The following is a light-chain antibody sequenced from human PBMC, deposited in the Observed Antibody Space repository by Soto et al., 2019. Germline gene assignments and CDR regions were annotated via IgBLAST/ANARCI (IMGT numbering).Light chain of an antibody. CDR1: QSVSSSY. CDR2: DAS. J-gene: IGKJ4*01. Sequence: EIVLTQSPGTLSLSPGERATLSCRASQSVSSSYIVWHQQKPGQAPRLLMYDASSRATGIPDRFSGSGSGTDFTLTISRLEPEDFAVYYCQQYGSSPLTFGGGTKVEIK. V-gene: IGKV3-20*01. CDR3: QQYGSSPLT.